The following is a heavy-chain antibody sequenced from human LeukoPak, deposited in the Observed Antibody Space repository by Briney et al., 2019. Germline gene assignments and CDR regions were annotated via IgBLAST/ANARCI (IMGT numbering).Heavy chain of an antibody. CDR1: GGSISSYY. CDR2: IYYSGST. CDR3: ARERADLYCSSTSCTYENWFDP. Sequence: SETLSLTCTVSGGSISSYYWSWIRQPPGKGLEWIGYIYYSGSTNYNPSLKSRVTISVDTSKNQFSLKLSSVTAADTAVYHCARERADLYCSSTSCTYENWFDPWGQGTLVTVSS. D-gene: IGHD2-2*01. V-gene: IGHV4-59*01. J-gene: IGHJ5*02.